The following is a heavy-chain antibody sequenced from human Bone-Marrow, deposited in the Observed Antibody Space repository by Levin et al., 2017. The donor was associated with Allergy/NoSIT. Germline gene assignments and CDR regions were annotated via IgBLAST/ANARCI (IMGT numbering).Heavy chain of an antibody. D-gene: IGHD3-22*01. Sequence: LSLTCAASGFTFSSYAMHWVRQAPGKGLEWVAVISYDGSNKYYADSVKGRFTISRDNSKNTLYLQMNSLRAEDTAVYYCARDAYYDSSGYYHPHYWGQGTLVTVSS. CDR1: GFTFSSYA. V-gene: IGHV3-30*04. CDR3: ARDAYYDSSGYYHPHY. J-gene: IGHJ4*02. CDR2: ISYDGSNK.